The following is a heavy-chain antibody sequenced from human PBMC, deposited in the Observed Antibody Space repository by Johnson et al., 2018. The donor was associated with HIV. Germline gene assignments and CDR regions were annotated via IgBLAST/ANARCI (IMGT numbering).Heavy chain of an antibody. J-gene: IGHJ3*02. CDR3: ARGALGSFDI. CDR1: GFIFSNYW. Sequence: MPPVESVGGVVQPGRSLRLSCAASGFIFSNYWMHWVRQAPGKGLIWVACIKTDGSDTNYADSVKGRFTISRDNAKNTVYLQMDSLRDEDMAVYYCARGALGSFDIWGQGTMVTVSA. D-gene: IGHD3-10*01. V-gene: IGHV3-74*02. CDR2: IKTDGSDT.